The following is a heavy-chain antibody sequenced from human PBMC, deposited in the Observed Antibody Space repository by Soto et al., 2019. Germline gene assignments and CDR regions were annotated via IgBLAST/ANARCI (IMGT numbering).Heavy chain of an antibody. J-gene: IGHJ4*02. V-gene: IGHV3-30-3*01. CDR2: ISYDGSNK. Sequence: GGSLRLSCAASGFTFSSYAMHWVRQAPGKGLEWVAVISYDGSNKYYADSVKGRFTISRDNSKNTLYLQMNSLRAEDTAVYYCASDRLRKAAGTNLDPFGYWDQGTLVTVSS. CDR1: GFTFSSYA. CDR3: ASDRLRKAAGTNLDPFGY. D-gene: IGHD6-13*01.